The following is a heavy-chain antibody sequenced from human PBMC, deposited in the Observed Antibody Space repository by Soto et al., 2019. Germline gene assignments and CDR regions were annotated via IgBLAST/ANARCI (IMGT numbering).Heavy chain of an antibody. CDR2: IWYDGSNK. CDR1: GFTFSSYG. V-gene: IGHV3-33*01. J-gene: IGHJ3*02. Sequence: HGGSLRLSCAASGFTFSSYGMHWVRQAPGKGLEWVAVIWYDGSNKYYADSVKGRFTISRDNSKNTLYLQMNSLRAEDTAVYYCASFGWYNWNDGDAFDIWGQGTMVTVSS. D-gene: IGHD1-1*01. CDR3: ASFGWYNWNDGDAFDI.